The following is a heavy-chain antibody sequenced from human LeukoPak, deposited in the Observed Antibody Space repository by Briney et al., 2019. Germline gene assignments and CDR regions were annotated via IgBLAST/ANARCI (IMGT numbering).Heavy chain of an antibody. CDR3: AREVNPYSSGWFDY. V-gene: IGHV6-1*01. CDR1: GDSVSSNSVT. D-gene: IGHD6-19*01. J-gene: IGHJ4*02. CDR2: TYYRSKWYN. Sequence: SQTLSLTCAISGDSVSSNSVTWNWIRQSPSRGLEWLGRTYYRSKWYNDYAVSVKSRITINPDTSKNQFSLQLNSVTPEDTAVYYCAREVNPYSSGWFDYWGQGTLVTVSS.